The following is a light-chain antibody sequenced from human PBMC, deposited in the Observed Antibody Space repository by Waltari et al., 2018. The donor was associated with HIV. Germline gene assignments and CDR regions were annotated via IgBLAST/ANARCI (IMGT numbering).Light chain of an antibody. CDR2: DAS. CDR3: QQANSFPHT. Sequence: DIQMTQSPSFVSASVGDQITITCHATQGVTHRLAWYQQRPGGAPHRLIYDASRLQDGVPSRFSGTGSGTFFTLTISDVQPEDFAMYYCQQANSFPHTFGGGTRV. J-gene: IGKJ4*01. V-gene: IGKV1-12*01. CDR1: QGVTHR.